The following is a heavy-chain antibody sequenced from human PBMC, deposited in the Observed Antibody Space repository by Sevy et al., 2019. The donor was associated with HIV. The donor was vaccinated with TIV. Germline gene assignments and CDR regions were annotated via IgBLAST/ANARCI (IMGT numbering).Heavy chain of an antibody. Sequence: GGSLRLSCAASGFTFSSYGMHWVRQAPGKGLEGVAFIRYDGSNKYYADSVKGRFTISRDNSKNTLYLQMNSLRAEDTAVYYCASGPSNYYDSSGYYYNFDYWGQGTLVTVSS. CDR1: GFTFSSYG. CDR2: IRYDGSNK. CDR3: ASGPSNYYDSSGYYYNFDY. V-gene: IGHV3-30*02. D-gene: IGHD3-22*01. J-gene: IGHJ4*02.